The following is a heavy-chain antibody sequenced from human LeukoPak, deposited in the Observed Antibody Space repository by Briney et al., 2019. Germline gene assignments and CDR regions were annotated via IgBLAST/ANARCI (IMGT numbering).Heavy chain of an antibody. CDR1: GFTFSSYE. V-gene: IGHV3-48*03. D-gene: IGHD2-15*01. J-gene: IGHJ4*02. CDR2: ISSSGSTI. Sequence: GGSLRLSCAASGFTFSSYEMNWVRQAPGKGLEWVSYISSSGSTIYYADSVKGRFTISRDNAKNSLYLQMNSLRAEETAVYYWAREWWYPVLSRGGGDYWGQGTLVTVSS. CDR3: AREWWYPVLSRGGGDY.